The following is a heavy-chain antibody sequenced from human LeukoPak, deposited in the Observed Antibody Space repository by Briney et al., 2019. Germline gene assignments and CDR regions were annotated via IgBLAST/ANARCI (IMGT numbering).Heavy chain of an antibody. V-gene: IGHV4-59*01. CDR1: GGSISSYY. CDR2: IYYSGST. D-gene: IGHD4-17*01. J-gene: IGHJ6*03. Sequence: PSETLSLTCTVSGGSISSYYWSWIRQPPGKGLEWIGYIYYSGSTNYNPSLKSRVTISVDTSKNQFSLKLRSVTAADTAVYYCARGDYGATAGSHYYHYMDVWGKGTTVTVSS. CDR3: ARGDYGATAGSHYYHYMDV.